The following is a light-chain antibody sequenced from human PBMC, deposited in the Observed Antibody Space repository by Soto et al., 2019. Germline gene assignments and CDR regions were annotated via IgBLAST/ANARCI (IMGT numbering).Light chain of an antibody. Sequence: QSVLTQPPSVSAAPGQTVTISCSGSSSNIGSNYVSWYQHLPGTAPRLLIYETDNRPSGIPDRFSGSKSGTSAALGITGLQTGDEADYFCVTWDSSLSAHVFGPGTKVTVL. V-gene: IGLV1-51*02. CDR2: ETD. CDR3: VTWDSSLSAHV. J-gene: IGLJ1*01. CDR1: SSNIGSNY.